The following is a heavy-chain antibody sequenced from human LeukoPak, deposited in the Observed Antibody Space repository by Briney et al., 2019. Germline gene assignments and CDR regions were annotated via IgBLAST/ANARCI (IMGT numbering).Heavy chain of an antibody. Sequence: GGSVTHFCSASGFTFEDYAMHWLRPAPGKGLEGGSGISWNSRSIGNADSVNGRFTISRDNAKNSLYLQMNSLRAEDTALYYCAKVSCMDAASESHFDYWRQGTLVTVSA. CDR3: AKVSCMDAASESHFDY. CDR2: ISWNSRSI. V-gene: IGHV3-9*01. J-gene: IGHJ4*02. D-gene: IGHD5-18*01. CDR1: GFTFEDYA.